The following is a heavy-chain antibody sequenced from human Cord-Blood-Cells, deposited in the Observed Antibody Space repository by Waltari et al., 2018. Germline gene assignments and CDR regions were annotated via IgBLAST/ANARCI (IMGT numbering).Heavy chain of an antibody. CDR1: GFSLSTSGVG. V-gene: IGHV2-5*01. D-gene: IGHD3-10*01. Sequence: QITLKESGPTLVKPTQTLTLTCTFSGFSLSTSGVGVGWIRQPPGKDLDWLALICWNAENRYGPSLKSRLTLTKDASKNQVVLRMTNMDPVDTATYYCAHRRLPGPNACDIWGQGTMVTVSS. CDR2: ICWNAEN. CDR3: AHRRLPGPNACDI. J-gene: IGHJ3*02.